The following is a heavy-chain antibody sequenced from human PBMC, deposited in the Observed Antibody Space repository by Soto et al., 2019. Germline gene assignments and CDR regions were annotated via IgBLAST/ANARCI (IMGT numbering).Heavy chain of an antibody. CDR2: IYYGGST. CDR1: GGSISSYY. Sequence: SETLSLTCAVSGGSISSYYWSWIRQPPGKGLEWIGYIYYGGSTNYNPSLKSRVTISVDTSKNQFSLKLNSMTAADTAVYYCGRHNYGSGSTYFDYWGQGTLVTVSS. D-gene: IGHD3-10*01. J-gene: IGHJ4*02. V-gene: IGHV4-59*08. CDR3: GRHNYGSGSTYFDY.